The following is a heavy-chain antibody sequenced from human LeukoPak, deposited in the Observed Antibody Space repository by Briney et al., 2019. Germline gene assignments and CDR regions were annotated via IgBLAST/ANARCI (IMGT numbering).Heavy chain of an antibody. J-gene: IGHJ4*02. V-gene: IGHV4-39*07. CDR3: ARDSSARYSSSWYVVGDFDY. Sequence: SETLSLTCTVPGGSISSSSYYWGWIRQPPGKGLEWIGSLYHSGSTYYNPSLKSRVTISVDTSKNQFSLRMNSLTAADTAVYYCARDSSARYSSSWYVVGDFDYWGQGTPVTVSS. CDR1: GGSISSSSYY. D-gene: IGHD6-13*01. CDR2: LYHSGST.